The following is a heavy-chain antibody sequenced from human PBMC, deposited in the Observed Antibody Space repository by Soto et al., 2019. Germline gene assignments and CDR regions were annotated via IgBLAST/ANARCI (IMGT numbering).Heavy chain of an antibody. Sequence: PGGSLRLSCAASGFTFSSYGMHWVRQAPGKGLEWVAVIWYDGSNKYYADSVKGRFTISRDNSKNTLYLQMNSLRAEDTAVYYCARERRGNWFDPWGQGTLVTVSS. CDR3: ARERRGNWFDP. V-gene: IGHV3-33*01. J-gene: IGHJ5*02. CDR2: IWYDGSNK. D-gene: IGHD3-10*01. CDR1: GFTFSSYG.